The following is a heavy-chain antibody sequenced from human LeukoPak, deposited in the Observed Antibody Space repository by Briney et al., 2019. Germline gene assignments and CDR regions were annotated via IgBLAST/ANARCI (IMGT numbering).Heavy chain of an antibody. D-gene: IGHD3-22*01. J-gene: IGHJ5*02. V-gene: IGHV4-4*07. CDR1: GGSISSYY. CDR3: ARDLFSSEPYSWFDP. CDR2: IYTSGST. Sequence: PSETLSLTCTVSGGSISSYYWSWIRQPAGKGLEWIGRIYTSGSTNYNPSLKSRVTMSVDTSENQFSLKLSSVTAADTAVYYCARDLFSSEPYSWFDPWGQGTLVTVSS.